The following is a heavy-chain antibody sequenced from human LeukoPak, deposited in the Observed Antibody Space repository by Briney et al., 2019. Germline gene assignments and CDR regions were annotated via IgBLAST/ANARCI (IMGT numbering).Heavy chain of an antibody. Sequence: SETLSLTCPVSGGSISSTNYYWGWIRQPPGKGLEWIGSIYYSGSTYYNPSLKSRVTISVDTSKNQFSLKLSSVTAADTAVYYCARGPAAAADDYWGQGTLVTVSS. CDR2: IYYSGST. CDR3: ARGPAAAADDY. J-gene: IGHJ4*02. D-gene: IGHD2-2*01. CDR1: GGSISSTNYY. V-gene: IGHV4-39*07.